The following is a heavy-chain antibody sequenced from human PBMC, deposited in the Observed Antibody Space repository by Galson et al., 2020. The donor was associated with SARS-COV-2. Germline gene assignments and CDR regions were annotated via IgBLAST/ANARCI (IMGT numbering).Heavy chain of an antibody. CDR1: GYSFTSYW. CDR2: IDPSDSYT. D-gene: IGHD3-3*01. V-gene: IGHV5-10-1*01. J-gene: IGHJ4*02. CDR3: ASTVPGFSLHFDY. Sequence: KIGESLKISCKGSGYSFTSYWISWVRQMPGKGLEWMGRIDPSDSYTNYSPSFQGHVTISADKSISTAYLQWSSLKASDTAMYYCASTVPGFSLHFDYWGQGTLVTVSS.